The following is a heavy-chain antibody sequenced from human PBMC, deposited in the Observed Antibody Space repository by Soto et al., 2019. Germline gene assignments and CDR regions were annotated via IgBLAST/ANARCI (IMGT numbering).Heavy chain of an antibody. V-gene: IGHV4-34*01. J-gene: IGHJ6*03. D-gene: IGHD3-10*01. CDR1: GGSFSGYQ. Sequence: QVQLQQWGAGLLKPSETLSLTCAVYGGSFSGYQWSWIRQTPGKGLEWIGEVNDSGNINSNPSLTTRVTMLLHTAKKQISVTRSSVTAADTAVYYCARGLILWFGELSRRGGYYYDMDVWGKGTTVTISS. CDR3: ARGLILWFGELSRRGGYYYDMDV. CDR2: VNDSGNI.